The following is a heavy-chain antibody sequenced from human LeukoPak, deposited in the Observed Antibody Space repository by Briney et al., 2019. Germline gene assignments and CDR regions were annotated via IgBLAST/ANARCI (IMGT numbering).Heavy chain of an antibody. D-gene: IGHD6-6*01. J-gene: IGHJ4*02. CDR3: AKDRWRDGSSSFDN. CDR1: GGTFSSYA. CDR2: IIPIFGTA. Sequence: SVKVSCKASGGTFSSYAISWVRQAPGQGLEWMGGIIPIFGTANYAQKLQGRVTMTTDTSTSTAYMELTSLRSDDTAVYYCAKDRWRDGSSSFDNWGQGTLVTVSS. V-gene: IGHV1-69*05.